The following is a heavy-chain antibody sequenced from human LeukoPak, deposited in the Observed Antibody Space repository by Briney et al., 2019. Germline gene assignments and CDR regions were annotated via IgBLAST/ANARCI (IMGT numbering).Heavy chain of an antibody. CDR3: AKGDTTWELPHED. Sequence: GGSLRLSCAASGFTLSSYAMSWVRQAPGKGLEWVSAISGSGGSTYYADSVKGRFTISRDKSKNTLYLQMNSLRAEDTAVYYCAKGDTTWELPHEDWGQGTLVTVSS. J-gene: IGHJ4*02. V-gene: IGHV3-23*01. CDR2: ISGSGGST. D-gene: IGHD1-26*01. CDR1: GFTLSSYA.